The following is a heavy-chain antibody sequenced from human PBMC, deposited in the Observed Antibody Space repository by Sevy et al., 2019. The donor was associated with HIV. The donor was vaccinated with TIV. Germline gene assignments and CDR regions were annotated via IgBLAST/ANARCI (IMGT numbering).Heavy chain of an antibody. J-gene: IGHJ4*02. CDR2: ISASGGSI. Sequence: GGSLRLSCAASGFIFNSYPISWVRQAPGKGLEWVSSISASGGSIYYADSVKGRFTISRDNSKKTVDLQKKSLRAGDTAVYYFAREDSVYEYWGQGTLVTISS. D-gene: IGHD5-12*01. CDR3: AREDSVYEY. V-gene: IGHV3-23*01. CDR1: GFIFNSYP.